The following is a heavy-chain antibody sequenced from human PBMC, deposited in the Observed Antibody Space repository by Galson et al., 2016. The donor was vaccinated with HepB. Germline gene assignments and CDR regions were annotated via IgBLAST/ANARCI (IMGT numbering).Heavy chain of an antibody. J-gene: IGHJ5*02. CDR2: ISQSGTT. Sequence: TLSLTCTVSGVSINSGGYSWSWIRQHPAKGLEWIGYISQSGTTYYNPSLKSRVTMSPDMPNNQFSLRLSSVTAADTAVYYCAGAGCSGGSCYYNWFDPWGQGTLVTVSS. D-gene: IGHD2-15*01. CDR3: AGAGCSGGSCYYNWFDP. V-gene: IGHV4-31*03. CDR1: GVSINSGGYS.